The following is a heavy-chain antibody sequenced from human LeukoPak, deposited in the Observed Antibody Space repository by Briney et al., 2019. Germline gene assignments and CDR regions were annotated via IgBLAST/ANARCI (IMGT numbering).Heavy chain of an antibody. D-gene: IGHD3-9*01. CDR2: IYYSGST. CDR3: ARHGSNRYYDILTGYSPAADFDY. V-gene: IGHV4-59*08. CDR1: GGSVSSYY. Sequence: NPSETLSLTCTVSGGSVSSYYWSWIRQPPGKGLEWIGYIYYSGSTNYNPSLKSRVTISVDTSKNQFSLKLSSVTAADTAVYYCARHGSNRYYDILTGYSPAADFDYWGQGTLVTVSS. J-gene: IGHJ4*02.